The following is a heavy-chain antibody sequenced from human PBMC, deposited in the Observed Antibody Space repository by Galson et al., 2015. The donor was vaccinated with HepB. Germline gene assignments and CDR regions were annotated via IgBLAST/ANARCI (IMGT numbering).Heavy chain of an antibody. V-gene: IGHV3-30*18. CDR1: GFTLNSYG. CDR2: IAYDGRNK. CDR3: ANAIYPYSSAWFDAFDL. D-gene: IGHD6-19*01. Sequence: SLRLSCAASGFTLNSYGMHWVRQAPGKGLERVAFIAYDGRNKYYAGSVKGRFTISRDNSKHTLYLQMNSLRAEDTAVYYCANAIYPYSSAWFDAFDLWGQGTMVTVSS. J-gene: IGHJ3*01.